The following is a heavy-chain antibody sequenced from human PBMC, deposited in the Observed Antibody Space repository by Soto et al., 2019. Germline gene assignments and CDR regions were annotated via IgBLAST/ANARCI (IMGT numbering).Heavy chain of an antibody. D-gene: IGHD2-21*02. CDR2: IYWNDEK. CDR3: AQCLGGGNSCYFDY. J-gene: IGHJ4*01. V-gene: IGHV2-5*01. Sequence: QITLKESGPTLVKPTQTLTLTCTFSGFSLTTYAMGVGWIRQPPGKALEWLALIYWNDEKRYRPSLNSRLTIAKDTSKNQLVLTMTNMDPEDTATYYCAQCLGGGNSCYFDYWGHGTLVSVSS. CDR1: GFSLTTYAMG.